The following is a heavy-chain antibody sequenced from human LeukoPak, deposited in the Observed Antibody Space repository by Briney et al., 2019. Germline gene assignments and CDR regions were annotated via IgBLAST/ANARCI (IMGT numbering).Heavy chain of an antibody. D-gene: IGHD3-10*01. Sequence: NPSETLSLTCTVSGGSISGDYYWPWFRQPPGKGLEWIGFIHYGGSTNYNPSLKSRLTISVDTSKNQFSLKLTSLTAADTAVYYCARDLSLSLVRGIIISGLDHWGQGTLVTVSS. V-gene: IGHV4-61*08. CDR1: GGSISGDYY. CDR2: IHYGGST. CDR3: ARDLSLSLVRGIIISGLDH. J-gene: IGHJ4*02.